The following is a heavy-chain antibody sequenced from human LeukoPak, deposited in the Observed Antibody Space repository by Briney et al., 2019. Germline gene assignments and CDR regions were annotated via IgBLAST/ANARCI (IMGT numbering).Heavy chain of an antibody. J-gene: IGHJ3*02. CDR1: GGSITSYY. CDR3: ARDVRLEPNDAFDI. V-gene: IGHV4-4*07. CDR2: IYTSGST. D-gene: IGHD1-1*01. Sequence: SETLSLTCTVSGGSITSYYWSWIRQPAGKGLEWIGRIYTSGSTDYNPSLKSRVTMSVDTSKNQFSLKLSSVTAADTAVYYCARDVRLEPNDAFDIWGQGTMVTVSS.